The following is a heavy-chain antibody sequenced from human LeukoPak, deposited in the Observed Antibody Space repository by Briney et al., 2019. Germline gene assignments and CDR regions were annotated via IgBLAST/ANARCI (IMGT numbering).Heavy chain of an antibody. CDR1: GFTSDDYA. V-gene: IGHV3-9*02. CDR3: AKSYINYGGNSADAFDI. CDR2: ISRNSDTI. Sequence: GGSLRLSCAASGFTSDDYAMHWVRHAPGKGLEWVSGISRNSDTIGYADSVKGRFTISRDNAKNSLYLQINSLRIEDMALYYCAKSYINYGGNSADAFDIWGQGTMVTVSS. J-gene: IGHJ3*02. D-gene: IGHD4-23*01.